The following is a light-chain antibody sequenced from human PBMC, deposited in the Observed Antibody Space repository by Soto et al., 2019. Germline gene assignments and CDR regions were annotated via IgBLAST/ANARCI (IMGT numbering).Light chain of an antibody. CDR1: QSVSSSY. V-gene: IGKV3-20*01. J-gene: IGKJ1*01. CDR2: GAS. Sequence: EIVLTQSPGTLSLSPGERSTLXXRASQSVSSSYLAWSQQKPGQAPRFXIYGASSRATGIPDRFSGSGSGTDFTLTISRLEPEDFAVYFCHQYGSSPWTFGQGTKVDIK. CDR3: HQYGSSPWT.